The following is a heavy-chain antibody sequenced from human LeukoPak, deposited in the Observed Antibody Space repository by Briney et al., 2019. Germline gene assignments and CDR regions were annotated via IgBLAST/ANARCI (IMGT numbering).Heavy chain of an antibody. CDR1: GFTFSSYW. CDR3: ARGSYRFDY. Sequence: GGSPRLSCSASGFTFSSYWMSWVRQAPGKGLEWVANIKQDGSEKYYVDSVKGQFTISRDNAKNSLYLQMNSLRAEDTAVYYCARGSYRFDYWGQGTLVTVSS. J-gene: IGHJ4*02. V-gene: IGHV3-7*04. CDR2: IKQDGSEK. D-gene: IGHD3-10*01.